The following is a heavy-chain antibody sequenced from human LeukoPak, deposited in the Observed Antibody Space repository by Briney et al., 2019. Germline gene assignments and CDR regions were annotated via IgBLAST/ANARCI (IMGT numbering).Heavy chain of an antibody. Sequence: PGRSLRLSCAASGFTFDDYAMHWVRQAPGKGLEWVSGISWNSGSIGYADSVKGRFTISRDNAKNSLYLQMNSLRAEDTALYYCAKDRYAFDIWGQGTMVTVSS. J-gene: IGHJ3*02. CDR1: GFTFDDYA. V-gene: IGHV3-9*01. CDR2: ISWNSGSI. CDR3: AKDRYAFDI.